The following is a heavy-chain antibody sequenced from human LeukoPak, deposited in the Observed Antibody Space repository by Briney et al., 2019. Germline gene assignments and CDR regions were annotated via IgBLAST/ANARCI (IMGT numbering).Heavy chain of an antibody. CDR3: ARDYTLTLGTTTYFQH. D-gene: IGHD1-26*01. J-gene: IGHJ1*01. CDR2: INPNTGNP. CDR1: GYTFTSYA. V-gene: IGHV7-4-1*02. Sequence: GASVKVSCKASGYTFTSYALNWVRQAPGQGLEWMGWINPNTGNPTYAQGFTGRFVFSLDTSVSTAYLQISSLKAEDTAVYYCARDYTLTLGTTTYFQHWGQGTLVTVSS.